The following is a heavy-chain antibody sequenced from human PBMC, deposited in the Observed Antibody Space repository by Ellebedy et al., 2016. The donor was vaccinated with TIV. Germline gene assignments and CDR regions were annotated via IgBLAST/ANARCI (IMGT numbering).Heavy chain of an antibody. CDR3: ARYGSENAFDI. CDR2: FSAYNGKT. D-gene: IGHD3-10*01. CDR1: GYTFRLYG. V-gene: IGHV1-18*01. Sequence: ASVKVSXXTSGYTFRLYGICWVRQAPGQGLEWMGWFSAYNGKTNYAQKLQGRVTMTTDTSTTTAYMELRSLRSDDTAVYYCARYGSENAFDIWGQGTMVTVSS. J-gene: IGHJ3*02.